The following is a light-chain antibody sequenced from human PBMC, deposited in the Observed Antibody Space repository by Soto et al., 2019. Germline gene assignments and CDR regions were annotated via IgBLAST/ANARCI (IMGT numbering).Light chain of an antibody. CDR2: DAS. CDR1: QSLSTR. CDR3: QQYNSYWT. J-gene: IGKJ1*01. V-gene: IGKV1-5*01. Sequence: DIQMTQSPSTLSASVGDRVTTTCRASQSLSTRLAWYQQKPGKAPKLLIYDASSLESGVPSRFSGSGSGTEFTLTISSLQPDDFATYYCQQYNSYWTFGQGTKVDIK.